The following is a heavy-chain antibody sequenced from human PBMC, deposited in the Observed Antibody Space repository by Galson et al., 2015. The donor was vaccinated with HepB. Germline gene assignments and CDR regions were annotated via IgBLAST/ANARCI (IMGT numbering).Heavy chain of an antibody. CDR1: GFTFSSYG. CDR2: IKSKTDGGTT. CDR3: ARYWNGRGIDY. J-gene: IGHJ4*02. D-gene: IGHD2/OR15-2a*01. V-gene: IGHV3-15*07. Sequence: SLRLSCAASGFTFSSYGMHWVRQAPGKGLEWVGRIKSKTDGGTTDYAAPVKGRFTISRDDSKNTLYLQMNSLKTEDTAVYYCARYWNGRGIDYWGQGTLVTVSS.